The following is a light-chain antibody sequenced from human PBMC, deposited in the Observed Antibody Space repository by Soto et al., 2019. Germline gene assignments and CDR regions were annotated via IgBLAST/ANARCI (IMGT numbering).Light chain of an antibody. Sequence: DIQMTQSPSTLSASVGYRVTITCRASQSISSWLAWYQQKPGKAPKLLIYDASSLESGVPSRFSGSGSGTEFTLTISSLQPDDFATYYCQQYNSWWTFGQGTKGDI. CDR2: DAS. V-gene: IGKV1-5*01. CDR1: QSISSW. J-gene: IGKJ1*01. CDR3: QQYNSWWT.